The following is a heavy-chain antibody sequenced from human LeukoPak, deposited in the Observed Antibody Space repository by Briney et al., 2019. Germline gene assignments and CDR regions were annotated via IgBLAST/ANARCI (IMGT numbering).Heavy chain of an antibody. V-gene: IGHV1-46*01. CDR3: ARDPASIAVAGTYFDY. Sequence: ASVKVSCKASGGTFSSYAISWVRQAPGQGLEWMGIINPSGGSTSYAQKFQGRVTMTRDMSTSTVYMELSSLRSEDTAVYYCARDPASIAVAGTYFDYWGQGTLVTVSS. CDR1: GGTFSSYA. CDR2: INPSGGST. D-gene: IGHD6-19*01. J-gene: IGHJ4*02.